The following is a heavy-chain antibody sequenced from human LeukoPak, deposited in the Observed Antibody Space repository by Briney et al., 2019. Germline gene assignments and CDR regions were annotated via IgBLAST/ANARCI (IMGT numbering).Heavy chain of an antibody. D-gene: IGHD3-10*01. V-gene: IGHV3-49*04. CDR2: IRSKAYGGTT. J-gene: IGHJ4*02. Sequence: GGSLRLSCTASGFAFGDYAMSWVRQAPGKGLEWVGFIRSKAYGGTTEYAASVKGRFTISRDDSNSIAYLQMNSLKTEDTAVYYCEGRGSGSYYNQFFDYWGQGTLVTVSS. CDR3: EGRGSGSYYNQFFDY. CDR1: GFAFGDYA.